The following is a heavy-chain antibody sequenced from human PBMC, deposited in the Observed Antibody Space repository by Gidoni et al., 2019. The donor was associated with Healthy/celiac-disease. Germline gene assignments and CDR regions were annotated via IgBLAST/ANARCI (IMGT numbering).Heavy chain of an antibody. Sequence: EVQLVESGGVVVQPGGSLRRSCAAAGVTFDDYTRHWVRQAPGKGLEWVSLSSGDGGSTYYADSVKGRFTISRDNSKNSLYLQMNSLRTEDTALYYWAKGFTAYDSNGAFDIWGQGTMVTVSS. CDR2: SSGDGGST. CDR3: AKGFTAYDSNGAFDI. J-gene: IGHJ3*02. CDR1: GVTFDDYT. V-gene: IGHV3-43*01. D-gene: IGHD3-22*01.